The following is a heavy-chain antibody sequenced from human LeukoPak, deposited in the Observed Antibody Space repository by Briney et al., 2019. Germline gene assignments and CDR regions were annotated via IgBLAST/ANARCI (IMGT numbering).Heavy chain of an antibody. CDR1: GFTFSSYG. Sequence: GGSLRLSCAASGFTFSSYGMHWVRQAPGKGLEWVAVIWYGGTNECYADSVKGRFTISRDNSKNTPYLQMNSLRAEDTAVYYCAKDWASGITGTTGLFDYWGQGTLVTVSS. CDR2: IWYGGTNE. V-gene: IGHV3-30*02. D-gene: IGHD1-20*01. J-gene: IGHJ4*02. CDR3: AKDWASGITGTTGLFDY.